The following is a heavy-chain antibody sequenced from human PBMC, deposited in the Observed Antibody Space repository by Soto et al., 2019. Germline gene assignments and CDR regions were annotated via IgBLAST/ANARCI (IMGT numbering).Heavy chain of an antibody. Sequence: PGGSLRLSCAASGFTFSSYSMNWVRQAPGKGLEWVSYISSSSSTIYYADSVKGRFTISRDNAKNSLYLQMNSLRAEDTAVYYCAKDLAASYCSSTSVRSECQSGPFDYWGQGTLVTVSS. CDR1: GFTFSSYS. V-gene: IGHV3-48*01. CDR2: ISSSSSTI. D-gene: IGHD2-2*01. J-gene: IGHJ4*02. CDR3: AKDLAASYCSSTSVRSECQSGPFDY.